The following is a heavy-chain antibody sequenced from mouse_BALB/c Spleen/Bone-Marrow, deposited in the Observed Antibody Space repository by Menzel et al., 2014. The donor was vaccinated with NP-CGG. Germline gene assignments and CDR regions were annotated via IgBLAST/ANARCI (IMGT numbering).Heavy chain of an antibody. CDR3: SRGDYRYDDWYFDV. CDR2: IRNKANGYTT. V-gene: IGHV7-3*02. CDR1: GFTFTDYY. J-gene: IGHJ1*01. D-gene: IGHD2-14*01. Sequence: EVMLVESGGGLVQPGGSLRLSCATSGFTFTDYYMSWVRQPPGKALEWLGFIRNKANGYTTEYSASVKGRFTISRDNSQNILYLQMNTLRAEDSATYYWSRGDYRYDDWYFDVWGARTTVAVSS.